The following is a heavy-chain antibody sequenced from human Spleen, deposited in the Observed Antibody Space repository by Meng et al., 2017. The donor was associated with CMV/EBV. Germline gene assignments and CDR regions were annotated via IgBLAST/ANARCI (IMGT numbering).Heavy chain of an antibody. CDR3: ARDQLELLSFDY. CDR1: GFTFSSYS. J-gene: IGHJ4*02. V-gene: IGHV3-21*01. D-gene: IGHD1-7*01. CDR2: ISSSSSYI. Sequence: CAASGFTFSSYSMNWVRQDPGKGLEWVSSISSSSSYIYYADSVKGRFTISRDNAKNSLYLQMNSLRAEDTAVYYCARDQLELLSFDYWGQGTLVTVSS.